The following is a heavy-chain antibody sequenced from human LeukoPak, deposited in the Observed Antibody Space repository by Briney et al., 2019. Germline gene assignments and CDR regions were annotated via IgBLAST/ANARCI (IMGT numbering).Heavy chain of an antibody. V-gene: IGHV4-38-2*02. J-gene: IGHJ5*02. CDR2: IYYSGST. CDR3: ARLYSSSWYRGNWFDP. D-gene: IGHD6-13*01. CDR1: GYSISSGYY. Sequence: PETLSLTCTVSGYSISSGYYWAWIRQPPGKGLEWNGSIYYSGSTYYNPSLKSRVTISVDTSKNQFSLKLSSVTAADTAVYYCARLYSSSWYRGNWFDPWGQGTLVTVSS.